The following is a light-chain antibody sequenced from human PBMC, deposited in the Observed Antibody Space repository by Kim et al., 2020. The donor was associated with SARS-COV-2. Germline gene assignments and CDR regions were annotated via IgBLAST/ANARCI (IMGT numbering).Light chain of an antibody. CDR1: QSISTW. CDR3: QQYKSYRYS. V-gene: IGKV1-5*03. CDR2: QAS. Sequence: DIQMTQSPSTLSASIGDRVTITCRASQSISTWLAWYQQTPGKAPKLLIYQASTLENGVPSRFSGDGSGTVFSLTISSLQPDDFATYYCQQYKSYRYSFGQGTKLEI. J-gene: IGKJ2*03.